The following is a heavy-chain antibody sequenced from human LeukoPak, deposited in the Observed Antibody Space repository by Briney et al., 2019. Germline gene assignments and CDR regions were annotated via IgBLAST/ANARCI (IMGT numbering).Heavy chain of an antibody. V-gene: IGHV4-61*02. D-gene: IGHD4-17*01. CDR1: GGPISSGSYY. Sequence: PSETLSLTCTVSGGPISSGSYYWSWLRQPAGTGLEWIGRIYTSGSTNYNPSLKSRVTISVDTSKNQFSLKLSSVTAADTAVYYCARDVLYGDYRDYWGQGTLVTVSS. CDR3: ARDVLYGDYRDY. J-gene: IGHJ4*02. CDR2: IYTSGST.